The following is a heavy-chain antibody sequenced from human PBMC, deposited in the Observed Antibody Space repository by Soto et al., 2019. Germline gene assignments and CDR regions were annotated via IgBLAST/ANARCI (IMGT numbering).Heavy chain of an antibody. Sequence: SETLSLTCSVSGGSIRSSSYYWGWIRQPPGKGLEWIGSIYYSGSSYYNPSLKGRVTLPVDTSENKFSLRLSSVTAADTAVYYCATITRVYYMDVWGKGTTVTVSS. CDR3: ATITRVYYMDV. CDR2: IYYSGSS. CDR1: GGSIRSSSYY. J-gene: IGHJ6*03. V-gene: IGHV4-39*01. D-gene: IGHD3-10*01.